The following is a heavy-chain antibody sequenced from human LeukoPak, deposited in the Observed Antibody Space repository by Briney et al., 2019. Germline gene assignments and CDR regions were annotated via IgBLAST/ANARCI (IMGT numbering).Heavy chain of an antibody. CDR1: GFTVSSNY. J-gene: IGHJ6*02. Sequence: GGSLRLSCAASGFTVSSNYMSWVRQAPGKGLEWVSVIYSDGNTYYADSVKGRFTISRDNSKNTLYLQMNSLRAEDTAVYYCARVSYSGWYGYYGMDVWGQGTTVTVSS. D-gene: IGHD6-19*01. CDR3: ARVSYSGWYGYYGMDV. V-gene: IGHV3-53*01. CDR2: IYSDGNT.